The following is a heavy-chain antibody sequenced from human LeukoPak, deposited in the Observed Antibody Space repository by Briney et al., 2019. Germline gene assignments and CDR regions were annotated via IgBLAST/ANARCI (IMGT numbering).Heavy chain of an antibody. V-gene: IGHV3-7*01. CDR1: GFTFSSYS. CDR3: ARDFYDKSGYSHDY. J-gene: IGHJ4*02. Sequence: GGSLRLSCAASGFTFSSYSMNWVRQAPGKGLEWVANIKQDGSEKYYVDSVKGRFTISRDNDKNSLYLQLNSLRAEDTAVYYCARDFYDKSGYSHDYWGQGTLVTVSS. CDR2: IKQDGSEK. D-gene: IGHD3-22*01.